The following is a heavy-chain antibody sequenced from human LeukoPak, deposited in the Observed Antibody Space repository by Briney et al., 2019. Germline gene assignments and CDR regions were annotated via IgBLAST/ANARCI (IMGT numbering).Heavy chain of an antibody. D-gene: IGHD3-22*01. J-gene: IGHJ5*02. V-gene: IGHV3-23*01. Sequence: PGGSLRLSCAASGFTFSSYAMSWVRQAPGKGLEWVSAISGSGGSTSYADSVKGRFTISRDNSKNTLYLQMNSLRAEDTAVYYCAKDLTMIVVVMFDPWGQGTLVTVSS. CDR3: AKDLTMIVVVMFDP. CDR1: GFTFSSYA. CDR2: ISGSGGST.